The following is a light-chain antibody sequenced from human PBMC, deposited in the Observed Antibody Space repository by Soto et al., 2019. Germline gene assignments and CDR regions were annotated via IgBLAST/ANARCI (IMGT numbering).Light chain of an antibody. CDR2: GAS. CDR3: QQSNNWPTWT. CDR1: QSVGSN. V-gene: IGKV3-15*01. J-gene: IGKJ1*01. Sequence: EIVMTQSPATLSVSPGERVTLSCRSRQSVGSNLAWYQQKPGQAPRLLIYGASTRATGIPSRFSGSGSETEFTLTISSLQAEDSAVYFCQQSNNWPTWTVGPGTQVEIK.